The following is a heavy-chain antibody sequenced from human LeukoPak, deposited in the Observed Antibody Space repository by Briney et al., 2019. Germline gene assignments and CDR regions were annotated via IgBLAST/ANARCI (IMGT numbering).Heavy chain of an antibody. D-gene: IGHD3-3*01. Sequence: SETLSFTSAVYGGSFSGYYWSWIRQPPGKGLEWMGEINHSGSTNYNPSLKSRVTISVDTSKNQFSLKLSSVTAADTAVYYCARVGGVGQYYYYGMDVWGQGTTVTVSS. J-gene: IGHJ6*02. CDR3: ARVGGVGQYYYYGMDV. V-gene: IGHV4-34*01. CDR2: INHSGST. CDR1: GGSFSGYY.